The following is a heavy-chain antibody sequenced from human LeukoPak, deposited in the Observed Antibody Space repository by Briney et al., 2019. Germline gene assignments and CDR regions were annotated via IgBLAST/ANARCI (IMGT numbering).Heavy chain of an antibody. V-gene: IGHV1-69*16. CDR1: GGTFNSYI. J-gene: IGHJ4*02. D-gene: IGHD5-24*01. CDR3: ARDPGDGWLQLGY. Sequence: ASVKVSCKASGGTFNSYIMSWVRQAPGQGLEWMGRIIPILDMANYAQKFQGRVTITTDESTSTAYMELSSLRSEDTAVYYCARDPGDGWLQLGYWGQGTLVTVSS. CDR2: IIPILDMA.